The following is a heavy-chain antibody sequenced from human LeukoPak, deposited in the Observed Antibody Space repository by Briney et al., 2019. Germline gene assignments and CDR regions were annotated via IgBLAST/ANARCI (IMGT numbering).Heavy chain of an antibody. J-gene: IGHJ3*02. Sequence: GESLRLSCAASGFTFSSYGMSWVRQAPGKGLEWVSSISGSGGTTYYADSVKGRFTISRDNSKNTLYLQMNSLRADDTAVYSCAKDPPTVMANAFHIRGQGTMVTVS. CDR3: AKDPPTVMANAFHI. CDR2: ISGSGGTT. D-gene: IGHD5-18*01. CDR1: GFTFSSYG. V-gene: IGHV3-23*01.